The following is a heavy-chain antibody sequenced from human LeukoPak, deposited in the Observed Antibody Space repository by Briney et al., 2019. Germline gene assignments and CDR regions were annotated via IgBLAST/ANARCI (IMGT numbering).Heavy chain of an antibody. V-gene: IGHV3-74*01. J-gene: IGHJ4*02. CDR3: VRDWRFWSLDS. CDR1: GFTFSNYW. CDR2: IKTDGNII. D-gene: IGHD3-9*01. Sequence: GGSLRLSCAASGFTFSNYWMHWVRQTPGKGLVWVSRIKTDGNIISYADSVKGRFTISRDNAKNTLYLQMNSLRAEDTAVYSCVRDWRFWSLDSWGQGILVTVSS.